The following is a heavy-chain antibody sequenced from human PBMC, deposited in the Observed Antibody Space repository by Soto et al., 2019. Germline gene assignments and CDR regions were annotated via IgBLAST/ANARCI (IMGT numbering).Heavy chain of an antibody. CDR1: GFTFSSYG. D-gene: IGHD1-26*01. CDR2: ISYDGSNK. Sequence: VQLVESGGGVVQPGRSLRLSCAASGFTFSSYGMHWVRQAPGKGLEWVAVISYDGSNKYYADSVKGRFTISRDNSKNPLYLQMNSLRAEDTAVYYCAKEPLRGAGGYWGQGTLVTVSS. CDR3: AKEPLRGAGGY. J-gene: IGHJ4*02. V-gene: IGHV3-30*18.